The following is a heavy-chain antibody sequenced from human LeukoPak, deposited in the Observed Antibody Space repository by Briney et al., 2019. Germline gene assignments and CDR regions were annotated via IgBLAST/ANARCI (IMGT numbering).Heavy chain of an antibody. D-gene: IGHD4-23*01. Sequence: SETLSLTCTVSGGSVSNGIYYWGWIRQPSGKGLEWTGSIHNVGSTYYNPSLKSRVTVSVDTSKNQFSLNLSSVTAADTSVYYCARQDGGAFNAFDIWGQGTMVTVSS. CDR3: ARQDGGAFNAFDI. J-gene: IGHJ3*02. CDR1: GGSVSNGIYY. V-gene: IGHV4-39*01. CDR2: IHNVGST.